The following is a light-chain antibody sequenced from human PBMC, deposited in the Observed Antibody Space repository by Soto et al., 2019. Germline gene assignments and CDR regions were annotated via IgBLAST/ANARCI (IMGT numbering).Light chain of an antibody. CDR3: QQYNGAPLT. V-gene: IGKV1-27*01. CDR1: LPISTY. CDR2: AAS. J-gene: IGKJ3*01. Sequence: DIEMTQSPSSLSASVGERATLICRASLPISTYLAWYQQKPGQTPNLLIYAASTWPTGVPARFSGSGSGTEFTLTISSLQSEDVAAYYCQQYNGAPLTFGAGTKGDIK.